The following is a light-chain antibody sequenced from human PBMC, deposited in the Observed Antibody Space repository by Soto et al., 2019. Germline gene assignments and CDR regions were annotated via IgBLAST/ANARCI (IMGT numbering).Light chain of an antibody. Sequence: QPVLTQPPSASGTPGQRITISCSGSSSNIGSRTVNWYQQLPGTAPRLLIYSHNQRPSGVPDRFSGSQSGTSASLAISGLQSDDEADYYCASWDGSLNGVVFGGGTKVTVL. CDR3: ASWDGSLNGVV. V-gene: IGLV1-44*01. CDR1: SSNIGSRT. CDR2: SHN. J-gene: IGLJ2*01.